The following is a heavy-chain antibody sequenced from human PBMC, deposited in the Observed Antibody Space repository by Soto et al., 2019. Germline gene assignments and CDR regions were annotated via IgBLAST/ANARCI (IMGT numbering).Heavy chain of an antibody. CDR3: ARGRYLDSSDYWVANLPFDH. V-gene: IGHV3-23*01. Sequence: GSLRLSCAASGFTFNSYVMTWVRRAPGEGLEWVSSISRSGRGSAYYADSVKGRFTISRDNSENTLFLQMNNLRDEDTALYYCARGRYLDSSDYWVANLPFDHWGLGTLVTVSS. CDR1: GFTFNSYV. CDR2: ISRSGRGSA. D-gene: IGHD3-22*01. J-gene: IGHJ4*02.